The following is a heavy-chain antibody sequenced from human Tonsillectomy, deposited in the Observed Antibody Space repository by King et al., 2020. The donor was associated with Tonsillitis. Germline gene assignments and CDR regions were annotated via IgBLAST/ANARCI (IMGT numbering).Heavy chain of an antibody. CDR3: AKDDAFDI. CDR1: GFTLSSYS. CDR2: ISSSSSYI. V-gene: IGHV3-21*01. Sequence: VQLVESGGGLVKPGGSLRLSCAASGFTLSSYSMNWVRHAPGRGLEWVSSISSSSSYIYYADSVKGRFTISRDNAKNSLYLQMNSLRAEDTAVYYCAKDDAFDIWGQGTMVTVSS. J-gene: IGHJ3*02.